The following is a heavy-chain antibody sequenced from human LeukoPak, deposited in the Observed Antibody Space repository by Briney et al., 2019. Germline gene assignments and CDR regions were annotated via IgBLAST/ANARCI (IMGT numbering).Heavy chain of an antibody. D-gene: IGHD3-10*01. CDR1: GFTVSSNY. V-gene: IGHV3-53*01. J-gene: IGHJ5*02. CDR3: ARGITKVRGENWFDP. CDR2: IYSGGST. Sequence: PGGSLRLSCAASGFTVSSNYMSWVRQAPGKGLEWVSVIYSGGSTYYADSVKGRFTISRDNSKNTLYLQMNSLRAEDTAVYYCARGITKVRGENWFDPWGQGTLVTVSS.